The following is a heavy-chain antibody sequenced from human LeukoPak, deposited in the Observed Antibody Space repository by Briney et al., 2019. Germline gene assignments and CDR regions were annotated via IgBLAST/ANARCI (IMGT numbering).Heavy chain of an antibody. CDR1: GFTFSNYA. D-gene: IGHD6-13*01. CDR2: ISGSGGRT. CDR3: AKGEYSSSWYAEYFQH. Sequence: GGSLRLSCTASGFTFSNYAMSWVRQAPGKGLEWVSAISGSGGRTYYADSVKGRFTISRDNSKNTLYVQMNSLRAEDTAVYYCAKGEYSSSWYAEYFQHWGQGTLVTVSS. V-gene: IGHV3-23*01. J-gene: IGHJ1*01.